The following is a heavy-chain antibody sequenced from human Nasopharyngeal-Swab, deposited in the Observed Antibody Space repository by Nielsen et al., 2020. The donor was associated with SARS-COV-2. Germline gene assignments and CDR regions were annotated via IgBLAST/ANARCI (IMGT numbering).Heavy chain of an antibody. CDR1: GFTFSSYG. CDR3: AKDRYCSSTSCHYYYYYMDV. J-gene: IGHJ6*03. CDR2: IRYDGSSK. V-gene: IGHV3-30*02. Sequence: GESLKISCAASGFTFSSYGMHWVRQAPGKGLEWVAFIRYDGSSKYYADSVKGRFTISRDNSKNTLYLQMNSLRAEDTAVYYCAKDRYCSSTSCHYYYYYMDVWGKGTTVTVSS. D-gene: IGHD2-2*01.